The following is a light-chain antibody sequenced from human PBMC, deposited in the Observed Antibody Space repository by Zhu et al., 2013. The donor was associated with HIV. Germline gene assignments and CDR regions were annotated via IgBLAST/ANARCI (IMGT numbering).Light chain of an antibody. V-gene: IGLV1-40*01. Sequence: QSVVTQPPSVSGAPGQRVTISCTGSTSNIGAGYDVHWYQQLPGTAPKLLIYGNSNRPSGVPDRFSGSKSGTSASLAITGLQAEDEADYYCSSYRGSRTLVFGGGTKLTVL. CDR1: TSNIGAGYD. CDR3: SSYRGSRTLV. CDR2: GNS. J-gene: IGLJ3*02.